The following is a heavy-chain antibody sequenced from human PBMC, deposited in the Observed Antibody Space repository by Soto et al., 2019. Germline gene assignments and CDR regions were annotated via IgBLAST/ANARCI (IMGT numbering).Heavy chain of an antibody. CDR1: GYTFTDYG. J-gene: IGHJ4*02. CDR2: ISTSKGNT. Sequence: QVQLVQSGPEVKKPGASVKVSCKTSGYTFTDYGISWVRQAPGQGLEWMGWISTSKGNTNYAQKFQGRVTMTTDTSTSTGDMELRSLRSDDTAVYYCATRAPAFDYWGQGTLVTVSS. V-gene: IGHV1-18*01. CDR3: ATRAPAFDY.